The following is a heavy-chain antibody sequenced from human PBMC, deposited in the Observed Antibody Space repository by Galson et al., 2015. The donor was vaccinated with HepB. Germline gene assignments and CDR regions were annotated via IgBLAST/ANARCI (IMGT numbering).Heavy chain of an antibody. CDR3: TRPGYGSSWFLDYSHGMDI. Sequence: SLRPSCAASGFTFSGSGIHWVRLASVKGVERVGRVRNRANNYVTSYAAPGRGRFPVSRDDSKNTAYLQMNSLKTEDTAVYYCTRPGYGSSWFLDYSHGMDIWGQGTTVIVS. V-gene: IGHV3-73*01. CDR2: VRNRANNYVT. D-gene: IGHD6-13*01. J-gene: IGHJ6*02. CDR1: GFTFSGSG.